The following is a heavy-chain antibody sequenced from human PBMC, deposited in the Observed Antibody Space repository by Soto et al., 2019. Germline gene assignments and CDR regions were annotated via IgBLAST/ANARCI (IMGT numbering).Heavy chain of an antibody. CDR1: GFTFSSYA. CDR3: AKDRDITGTAVGWFDP. J-gene: IGHJ5*02. CDR2: ISGSGGST. V-gene: IGHV3-23*01. D-gene: IGHD1-20*01. Sequence: GGSLRLSCAASGFTFSSYAMSWVRQAPGKGLEWVSAISGSGGSTYYADSVKGRFTISRDNSKNTLYLQMNSLRAEDTAVYYCAKDRDITGTAVGWFDPWGQGTLVTVSS.